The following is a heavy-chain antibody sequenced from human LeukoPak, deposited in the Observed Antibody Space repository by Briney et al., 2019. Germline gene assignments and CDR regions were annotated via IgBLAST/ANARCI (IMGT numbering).Heavy chain of an antibody. CDR3: ARVGYEYGGNPI. V-gene: IGHV1-69*01. CDR2: IIPIFGTA. Sequence: GSSVKVSCKASGGTFSSYAISWVRQAPGQGLEWMGGIIPIFGTANYAQKFQGRVTITADESTSTAYMELSSLRSEDTAVYYCARVGYEYGGNPIWGQGTMVTVSS. CDR1: GGTFSSYA. D-gene: IGHD4-23*01. J-gene: IGHJ3*02.